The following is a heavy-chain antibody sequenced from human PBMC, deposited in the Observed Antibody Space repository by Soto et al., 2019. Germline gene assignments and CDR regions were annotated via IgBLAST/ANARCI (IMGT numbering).Heavy chain of an antibody. CDR1: GFTFGSNA. J-gene: IGHJ4*02. CDR3: AKRSSSSTFDY. D-gene: IGHD6-6*01. Sequence: EVQLLESGGGLVQPGESLRLSCAASGFTFGSNAMSWVRQAPGKGLEWVSVISGSEDSTYYADSVKGRFTISRDNSKNTLYLQMNSLRAEDTAVYYCAKRSSSSTFDYWGQGTLVTVSS. V-gene: IGHV3-23*01. CDR2: ISGSEDST.